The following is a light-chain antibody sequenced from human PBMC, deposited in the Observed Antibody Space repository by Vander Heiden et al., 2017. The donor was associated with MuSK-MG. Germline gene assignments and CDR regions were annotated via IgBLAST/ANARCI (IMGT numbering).Light chain of an antibody. CDR1: QNIYRH. J-gene: IGKJ1*01. CDR2: AAC. CDR3: QQSTNESKVT. V-gene: IGKV1-39*01. Sequence: IHMTQSPLTLSAFLGDRVTITFRTSQNIYRHLNWDQTKHEAAPRSLISAACLLESGSRARFRGSGSGTEITLTISSLQLDDVGTDYCQQSTNESKVTFGQGTKV.